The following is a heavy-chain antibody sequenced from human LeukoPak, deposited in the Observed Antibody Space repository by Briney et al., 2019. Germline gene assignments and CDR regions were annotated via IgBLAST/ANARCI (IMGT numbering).Heavy chain of an antibody. D-gene: IGHD5-18*01. CDR3: ARAGYSFDSPNYFDY. V-gene: IGHV3-48*03. J-gene: IGHJ4*02. CDR1: GFTFSNYE. Sequence: GGSLRLSCAASGFTFSNYEMNWVRQAPGEGLQWVSYISSGGSTIYYADSVKGRFTISRDNAKNSLYLQMNSLRAEDTAVYYGARAGYSFDSPNYFDYWGQGTLVTVSS. CDR2: ISSGGSTI.